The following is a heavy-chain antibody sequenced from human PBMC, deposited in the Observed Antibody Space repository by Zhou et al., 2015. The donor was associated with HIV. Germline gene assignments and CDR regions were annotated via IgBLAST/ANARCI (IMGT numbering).Heavy chain of an antibody. D-gene: IGHD3-10*01. CDR1: GGTFSSYA. Sequence: QVQLVQSGAEVKKPGSSVKVSCKASGGTFSSYAISWVRQAPGQGLEWMGGIIPIFGTANYAQKFQGRVTITADESTSTAYMELSSLRSEDTAVYYCARGAQPMVRGGYGPYFDYWGQGTLVTVSS. V-gene: IGHV1-69*01. J-gene: IGHJ4*02. CDR2: IIPIFGTA. CDR3: ARGAQPMVRGGYGPYFDY.